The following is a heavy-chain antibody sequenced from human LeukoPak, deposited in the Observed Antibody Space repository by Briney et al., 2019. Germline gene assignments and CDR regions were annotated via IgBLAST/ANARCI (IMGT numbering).Heavy chain of an antibody. V-gene: IGHV3-30*18. D-gene: IGHD5-18*01. J-gene: IGHJ6*02. CDR1: GFTFSDFG. Sequence: GGSLRLSCAASGFTFSDFGMQWVRQAPGKGLEWVAVVSYDGRKQYFGDSVKGRFTVSRDNSKKTLYLQMSSLRAADTAVYFCAKSVQPIYYYYGMDVWGQGTPVTVSS. CDR2: VSYDGRKQ. CDR3: AKSVQPIYYYYGMDV.